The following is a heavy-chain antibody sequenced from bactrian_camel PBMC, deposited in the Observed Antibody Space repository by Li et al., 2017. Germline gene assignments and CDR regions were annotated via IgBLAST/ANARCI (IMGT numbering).Heavy chain of an antibody. V-gene: IGHV3-2*01. Sequence: HVQLVESGGGLVQPGGSLRLSCAASGFSLRSSYMSWVRQAPGKGLEWVASVHTDGRTTDYADSVKGRITISRDNAKNTVYLQMNSLKSEDTALYYCATELEDVVAAMYINDGKLSRTDYGYWGQGTQVTVS. J-gene: IGHJ6*01. CDR3: ATELEDVVAAMYINDGKLSRTDYGY. CDR2: VHTDGRTT. D-gene: IGHD2*01. CDR1: GFSLRSSY.